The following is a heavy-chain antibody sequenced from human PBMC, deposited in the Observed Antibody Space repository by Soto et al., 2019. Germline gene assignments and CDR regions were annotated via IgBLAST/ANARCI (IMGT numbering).Heavy chain of an antibody. Sequence: LRLSCAASGFTFDDYTMHWVRQAPVKGLEWVSLISWDGGSTYYADSVKGRFTISRDNSKNSLYPQMNSLRTEDTALYYCAKDMSCSSTSCHHYYYYYGMDVWGQGTTVTVSS. J-gene: IGHJ6*02. CDR1: GFTFDDYT. CDR3: AKDMSCSSTSCHHYYYYYGMDV. CDR2: ISWDGGST. D-gene: IGHD2-2*01. V-gene: IGHV3-43*01.